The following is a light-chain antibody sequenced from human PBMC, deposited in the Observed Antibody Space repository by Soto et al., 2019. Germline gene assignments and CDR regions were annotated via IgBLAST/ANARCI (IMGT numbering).Light chain of an antibody. CDR1: SSDVGGYNY. J-gene: IGLJ2*01. CDR3: SSYTSSSTYVV. V-gene: IGLV2-14*01. Sequence: QSVLTQPASVSGSPGQSITISCTGTSSDVGGYNYVSWYQQHPGKAPKLMIYDVSNRPSGVSNRFSGSKSGNTASLTNSGLQAEDEDDYYCSSYTSSSTYVVFGGGTKVTVL. CDR2: DVS.